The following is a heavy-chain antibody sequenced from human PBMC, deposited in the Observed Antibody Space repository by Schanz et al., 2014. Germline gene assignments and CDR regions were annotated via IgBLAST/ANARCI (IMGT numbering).Heavy chain of an antibody. CDR3: AKGMGYCSGGTCYDYYYYGLDV. Sequence: DVQLLESGGGLVQPGGSLRLSCAASGFTFNSYAMTWVRQAPGKGLEWVSSISHSGGSKYYADSVKGRFTISRDNSENTLYLQMNRLSADDTAVFYCAKGMGYCSGGTCYDYYYYGLDVCGQGTTVTVSS. V-gene: IGHV3-23*01. J-gene: IGHJ6*02. CDR1: GFTFNSYA. CDR2: ISHSGGSK. D-gene: IGHD2-15*01.